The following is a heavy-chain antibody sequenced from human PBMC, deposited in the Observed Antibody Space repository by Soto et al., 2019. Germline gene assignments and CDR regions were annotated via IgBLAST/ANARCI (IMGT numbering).Heavy chain of an antibody. V-gene: IGHV1-3*01. CDR1: GYTFTSYG. CDR3: ARDRAWFDP. CDR2: INAGNGNT. Sequence: ASVKVSCKASGYTFTSYGISWVRQAPGQGLEWMGWINAGNGNTKYSQKFQGRVTITRDTSASTAYMELSSLRSEDTAVYYCARDRAWFDPWGQGTLVTVSS. J-gene: IGHJ5*02.